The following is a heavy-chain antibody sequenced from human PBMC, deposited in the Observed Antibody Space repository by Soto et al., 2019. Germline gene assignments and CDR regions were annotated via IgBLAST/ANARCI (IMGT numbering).Heavy chain of an antibody. CDR2: ISDDSSRT. Sequence: PGGSLRLSCEASXXXXXXXXXXWVRQAPGRGLEWVAFISDDSSRTYYADAVKGRFTVSRDNSKYTLYLQMNSLTAEDTAVYACVKGGWLDFWGQGTLVTVSS. CDR3: VKGGWLDF. J-gene: IGHJ5*01. CDR1: XXXXXXXX. V-gene: IGHV3-23*01. D-gene: IGHD3-16*01.